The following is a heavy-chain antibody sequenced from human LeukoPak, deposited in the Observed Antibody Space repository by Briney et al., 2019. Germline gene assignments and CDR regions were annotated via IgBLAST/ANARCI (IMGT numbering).Heavy chain of an antibody. CDR3: VRGNDYGGPHY. D-gene: IGHD4-23*01. V-gene: IGHV3-30-3*01. CDR1: GFTFSSYA. J-gene: IGHJ4*02. CDR2: ISYDGSNK. Sequence: GGSLRLSCAASGFTFSSYAMHWVRQAPGKGLVWVAIISYDGSNKYYADSVKGRFTISRDNGKNTLFLQMNSLRAEDAAVYYCVRGNDYGGPHYWGQGTLVTVSS.